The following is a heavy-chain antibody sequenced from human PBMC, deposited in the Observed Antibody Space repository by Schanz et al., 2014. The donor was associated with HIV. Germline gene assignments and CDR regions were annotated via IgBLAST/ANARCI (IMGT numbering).Heavy chain of an antibody. CDR2: ISHDGGEK. J-gene: IGHJ5*02. CDR3: ARDQGTTWISGGNWFAP. CDR1: GFTFSSYG. V-gene: IGHV3-30*03. D-gene: IGHD1-1*01. Sequence: QVQLVESGGGVVQSGRSLRLSCAASGFTFSSYGMHWVRQASGKGLEWVAVISHDGGEKLYGDAVKGRFTISRDNSKNTLYLQMNSLRAEDTAVYYCARDQGTTWISGGNWFAPWGQGTLVTVSS.